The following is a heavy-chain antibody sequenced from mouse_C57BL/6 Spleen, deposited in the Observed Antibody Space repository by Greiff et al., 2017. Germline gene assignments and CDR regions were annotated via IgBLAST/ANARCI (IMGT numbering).Heavy chain of an antibody. CDR3: ARHEGWFDY. V-gene: IGHV5-6*01. Sequence: EVKLMESGGDLVKPGGSLKLSCAASGFTFSSYGMSWVRQTPDKRLEWVATISSGGSYTYYPDSVQGRFTISRDNAKNTLYLQMSSLKSEDTAMYYCARHEGWFDYWGQGTSVTVSS. CDR2: ISSGGSYT. CDR1: GFTFSSYG. D-gene: IGHD2-3*01. J-gene: IGHJ4*01.